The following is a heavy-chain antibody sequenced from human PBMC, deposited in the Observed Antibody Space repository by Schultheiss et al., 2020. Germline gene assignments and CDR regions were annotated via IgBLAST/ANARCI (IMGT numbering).Heavy chain of an antibody. CDR1: GFTFSNAW. J-gene: IGHJ4*02. CDR3: ARDHGDYNFDY. CDR2: ISSSGSTI. Sequence: GGSLRLSCAASGFTFSNAWMSWVRQAPGKGLEWVSYISSSGSTIYYADSVKGRFTISRDNAKNSLYLQMNSLRAEDTAVYYCARDHGDYNFDYWGQGTLVTVSS. D-gene: IGHD4-17*01. V-gene: IGHV3-11*04.